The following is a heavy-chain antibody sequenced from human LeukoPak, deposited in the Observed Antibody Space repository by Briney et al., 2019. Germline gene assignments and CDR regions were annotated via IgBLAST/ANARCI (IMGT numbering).Heavy chain of an antibody. V-gene: IGHV3-23*01. D-gene: IGHD3-16*01. CDR1: GFTFGRFP. J-gene: IGHJ4*02. CDR3: ARGRGEVAQYLTRVFDY. CDR2: LSDNGGST. Sequence: PGGSLTLSCAPSGFTFGRFPMIGVPQAPGKGLEWVSILSDNGGSTYYAGSVKGQFTISRDNSMTTLYLQMSGLRAEDTAVYYCARGRGEVAQYLTRVFDYWGQGTLVTVSS.